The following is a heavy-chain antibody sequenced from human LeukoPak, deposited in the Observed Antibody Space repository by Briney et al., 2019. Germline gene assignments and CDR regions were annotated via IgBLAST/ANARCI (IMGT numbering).Heavy chain of an antibody. J-gene: IGHJ4*02. D-gene: IGHD6-19*01. CDR2: IYYSGST. CDR3: ARVETGSGWYIDY. CDR1: GGSISSSSYY. V-gene: IGHV4-39*07. Sequence: PSETLSLTCTVSGGSISSSSYYWGWIRQPPGKGLEWIGSIYYSGSTYYNPSLKSRVTISVDTSKNQFSLKLSSVTAADTAVYYCARVETGSGWYIDYWGQGTLVTVSS.